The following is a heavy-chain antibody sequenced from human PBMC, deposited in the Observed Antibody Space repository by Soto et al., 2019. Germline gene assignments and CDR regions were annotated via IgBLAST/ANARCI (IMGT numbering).Heavy chain of an antibody. D-gene: IGHD3-22*01. CDR3: ASAYYYDSSGYQDPYYYYGMDV. Sequence: GGSLRLSCAASGFTFRSYWMHWVRQAPGKGLVWVSRINSDGSSTSYADSVKGRFTISRDNAKNTLYLQMNSLRAEDTAVYYCASAYYYDSSGYQDPYYYYGMDVWGPGTTVTVSS. V-gene: IGHV3-74*01. J-gene: IGHJ6*02. CDR1: GFTFRSYW. CDR2: INSDGSST.